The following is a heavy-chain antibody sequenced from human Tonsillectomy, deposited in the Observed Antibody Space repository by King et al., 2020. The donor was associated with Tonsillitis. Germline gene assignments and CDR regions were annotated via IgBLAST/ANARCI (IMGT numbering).Heavy chain of an antibody. CDR3: ARSITGSTRGIDF. V-gene: IGHV3-33*01. D-gene: IGHD1-20*01. CDR1: AFNLSSYG. Sequence: LQLVQSGGGVVQPGGSLRLSCAASAFNLSSYGMHWVRQAPGKGLEWVAVIWNDGKNKYYSDSVKGRLTISRDNSKNTVYLQMNSLRAEDTAVYYCARSITGSTRGIDFWGQGTLVTVSS. J-gene: IGHJ4*02. CDR2: IWNDGKNK.